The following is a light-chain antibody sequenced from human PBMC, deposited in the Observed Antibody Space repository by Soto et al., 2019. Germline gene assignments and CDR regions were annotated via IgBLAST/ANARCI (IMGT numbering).Light chain of an antibody. CDR3: QQYNNWPPRT. V-gene: IGKV3-15*01. J-gene: IGKJ2*01. CDR2: GAS. Sequence: EIVMTQSPASLSVSPGETATLSCRASQSISNSLAWYQQKPGQTPSLLIYGASTRATGIPARFSGSGSGTEFTLTISSLQSEDSALYYCQQYNNWPPRTFGQGTKLEIK. CDR1: QSISNS.